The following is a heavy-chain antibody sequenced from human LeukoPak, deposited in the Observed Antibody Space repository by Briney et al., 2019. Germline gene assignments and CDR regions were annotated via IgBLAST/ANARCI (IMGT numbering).Heavy chain of an antibody. CDR3: ARGRSYYGSGPAEYFQH. CDR1: GGSISSYY. Sequence: SETLSLTCTVSGGSISSYYWSWIRQPAGKGLEWIGRIYTSGSTNYNPSLKSRVTMSVDTSKNQSSLKLSSVTAADTAVYYCARGRSYYGSGPAEYFQHWGQGTLVTVSS. J-gene: IGHJ1*01. D-gene: IGHD3-10*01. V-gene: IGHV4-4*07. CDR2: IYTSGST.